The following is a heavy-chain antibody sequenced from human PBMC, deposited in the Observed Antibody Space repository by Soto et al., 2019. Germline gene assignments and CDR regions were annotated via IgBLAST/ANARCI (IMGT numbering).Heavy chain of an antibody. CDR1: GFTFSSYA. V-gene: IGHV3-30-3*01. CDR3: ARNKYSGYVGYYYYGMDV. Sequence: QVQLVESGGGVVQPGRSLRLSCAASGFTFSSYAMHWVRQAPGKGLEWVAVISYDGSNKYYADSVKGRFTISRDNSKNTLYLQMNSLRAEDTAVYYCARNKYSGYVGYYYYGMDVW. D-gene: IGHD5-12*01. J-gene: IGHJ6*01. CDR2: ISYDGSNK.